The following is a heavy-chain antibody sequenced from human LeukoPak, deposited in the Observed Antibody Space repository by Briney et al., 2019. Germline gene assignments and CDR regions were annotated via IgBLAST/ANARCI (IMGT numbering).Heavy chain of an antibody. J-gene: IGHJ4*02. V-gene: IGHV4-61*02. D-gene: IGHD6-6*01. Sequence: PSETLSLTCTVSGGSISSGSYYWSWIRQPAGKGLEWIGRIYTSGSTNYNPSLKSRVTISVDTSKNQFSLKLSSVTAADTAVYYCARGWLSARRGFDHWGQGTLVTVSS. CDR2: IYTSGST. CDR1: GGSISSGSYY. CDR3: ARGWLSARRGFDH.